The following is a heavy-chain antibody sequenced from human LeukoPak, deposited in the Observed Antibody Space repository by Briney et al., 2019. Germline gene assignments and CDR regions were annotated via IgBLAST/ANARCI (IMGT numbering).Heavy chain of an antibody. D-gene: IGHD2-2*01. J-gene: IGHJ4*02. CDR2: ISYDGSNK. CDR1: GFTFSSYG. CDR3: AREAGVPASKYFDY. Sequence: PGGSLRLSCAASGFTFSSYGMHWVRQAPGKGLEWVAVISYDGSNKYYADSVKGRFTISRDNSKNTLYLQMNSLRAEDTAVYYCAREAGVPASKYFDYWGQGTLVTVSS. V-gene: IGHV3-30*19.